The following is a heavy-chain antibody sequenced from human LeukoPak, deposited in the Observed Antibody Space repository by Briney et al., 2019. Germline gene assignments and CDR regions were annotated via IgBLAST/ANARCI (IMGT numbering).Heavy chain of an antibody. V-gene: IGHV3-66*01. CDR1: GFIVSNSF. J-gene: IGHJ5*02. CDR2: LYSGGTT. Sequence: GGSLRLSCAASGFIVSNSFMSWVRQAPGRGLEWVSVLYSGGTTYYADSVKGRFTISRDNSKNTLYLQMSSLTAEDTAVYSCARGDTWFDAWGPGTLVTVSS. CDR3: ARGDTWFDA.